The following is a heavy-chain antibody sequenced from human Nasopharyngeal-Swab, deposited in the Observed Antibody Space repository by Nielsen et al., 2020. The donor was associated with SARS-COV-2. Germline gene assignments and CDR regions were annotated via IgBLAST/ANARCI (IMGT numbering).Heavy chain of an antibody. CDR3: ARDSSGYVGGAY. CDR1: GFTFSSYS. CDR2: ISSSSSYI. Sequence: GGSLRLSCAASGFTFSSYSMNWVRQAPGKGLEWVSSISSSSSYIYYADSVKGRFTISRDNAKNSLYLQMNSLRAEDTAVYYCARDSSGYVGGAYWGQGTLVTVSS. D-gene: IGHD3-22*01. J-gene: IGHJ4*02. V-gene: IGHV3-21*01.